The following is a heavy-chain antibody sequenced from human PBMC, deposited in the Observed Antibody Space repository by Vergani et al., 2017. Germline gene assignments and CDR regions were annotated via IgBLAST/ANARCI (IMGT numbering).Heavy chain of an antibody. CDR3: AXGIHYGDYVLYYYDYMDV. Sequence: QVQLQESGPGLVKPSQTLSLTCTVSGGSISSGGYYWSWIRQHPGKGLEWIGYIYYSGSTYYNPSLKSRVTISVDTSKNQFSLKLSSVTAADTAVYYCAXGIHYGDYVLYYYDYMDVWGKGTTVTVSS. CDR2: IYYSGST. CDR1: GGSISSGGYY. D-gene: IGHD4-17*01. J-gene: IGHJ6*03. V-gene: IGHV4-31*03.